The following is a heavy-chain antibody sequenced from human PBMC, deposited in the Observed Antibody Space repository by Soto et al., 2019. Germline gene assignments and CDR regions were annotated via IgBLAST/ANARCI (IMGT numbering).Heavy chain of an antibody. D-gene: IGHD3-10*01. V-gene: IGHV3-48*01. CDR2: ISSSSSTI. J-gene: IGHJ5*02. CDR3: ARDLWLTRGWFDP. CDR1: GFTFSSYS. Sequence: PGGSLRLSCAASGFTFSSYSMNWVRQAPGKGLEWVSYISSSSSTIYYADSVKGRLTISRDNAKNSLYLQMNSLRAEDTAVYYCARDLWLTRGWFDPWGQGTLVTVSS.